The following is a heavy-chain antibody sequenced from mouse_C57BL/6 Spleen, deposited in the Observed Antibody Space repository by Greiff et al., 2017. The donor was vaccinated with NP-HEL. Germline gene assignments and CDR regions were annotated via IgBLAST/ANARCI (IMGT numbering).Heavy chain of an antibody. V-gene: IGHV1-54*01. D-gene: IGHD1-1*01. CDR2: INPGSGGT. J-gene: IGHJ4*01. CDR1: GYAFTNYL. CDR3: ARNRYGSSHYYAMDY. Sequence: LQESGAELVRPGTSVKVSCKASGYAFTNYLIEWVKQRPGQGLEWIGVINPGSGGTNYNEKFKGKATLTADKSSSTAYMQLSSLTSEDSAVYFCARNRYGSSHYYAMDYWGQGTSVTVSS.